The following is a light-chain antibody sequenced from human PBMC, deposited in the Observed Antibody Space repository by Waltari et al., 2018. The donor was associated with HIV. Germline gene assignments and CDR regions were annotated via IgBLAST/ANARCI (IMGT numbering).Light chain of an antibody. J-gene: IGKJ3*01. Sequence: DVQVTQSPSSVSASVGDRVNISCRASQYIINYLNWFQQKPGKAPRLLVYTGSFLERGVPSRFSGSVSGSDFTLTINSLQPDDFATYYCLQTYSPPLTFGPGTKVD. V-gene: IGKV1-39*01. CDR1: QYIINY. CDR2: TGS. CDR3: LQTYSPPLT.